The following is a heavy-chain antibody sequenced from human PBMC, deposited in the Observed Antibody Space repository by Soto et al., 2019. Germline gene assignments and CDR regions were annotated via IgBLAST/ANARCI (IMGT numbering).Heavy chain of an antibody. V-gene: IGHV3-74*01. CDR2: INSDGSST. CDR1: VFTFSSYW. CDR3: ARDMSMLDYFDY. J-gene: IGHJ4*02. Sequence: GPLRLSCAAPVFTFSSYWMHWVREAPGKGLVWVSRINSDGSSTSYADSVKGRFTISRDNAKNTLYLQMNSLRAEDTAVYYCARDMSMLDYFDYWGQGTLVTVSS. D-gene: IGHD2-8*01.